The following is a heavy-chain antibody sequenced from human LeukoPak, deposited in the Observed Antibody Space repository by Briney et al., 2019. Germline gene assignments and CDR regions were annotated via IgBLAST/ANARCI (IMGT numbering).Heavy chain of an antibody. Sequence: GGSLRLSCEASGFSFSDYWMGWVRQAPGKGLEWVANINPDGSDTYYVDSVKGRFTISRDNSKNTLYLQINSLRAEDTAVYYCAKSRTIGVSAADYWGQGTLVTVSS. CDR1: GFSFSDYW. CDR2: INPDGSDT. J-gene: IGHJ4*02. V-gene: IGHV3-7*01. D-gene: IGHD6-19*01. CDR3: AKSRTIGVSAADY.